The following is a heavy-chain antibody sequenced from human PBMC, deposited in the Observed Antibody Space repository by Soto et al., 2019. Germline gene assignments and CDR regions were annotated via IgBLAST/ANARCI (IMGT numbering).Heavy chain of an antibody. D-gene: IGHD2-2*01. J-gene: IGHJ4*02. V-gene: IGHV4-31*03. CDR2: IYYRGST. Sequence: QVQLQESGPGLVKPSQTLSLTCTVSSGSNSRGGYYWSWIRHHPGKVLEWIGYIYYRGSTYYNPSLKIRVTISVPTSKNQSSLKLSSVTAADPAVYYCASSAVVPPDFDYWGQGTLVTVSS. CDR1: SGSNSRGGYY. CDR3: ASSAVVPPDFDY.